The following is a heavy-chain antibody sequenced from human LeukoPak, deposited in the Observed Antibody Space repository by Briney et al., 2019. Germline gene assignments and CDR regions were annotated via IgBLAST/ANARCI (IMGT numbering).Heavy chain of an antibody. J-gene: IGHJ4*02. CDR3: ARDHYDILTGYCPLDY. D-gene: IGHD3-9*01. Sequence: GGSLRLSCAASGFTVSSNYMSWVRQAPGKGLEWVSVIYSGGSTYYADSVKGRFTISRDNSKNTLYLQMNSLRAEDTAVYYCARDHYDILTGYCPLDYWGQGTLVTVSS. CDR2: IYSGGST. CDR1: GFTVSSNY. V-gene: IGHV3-66*01.